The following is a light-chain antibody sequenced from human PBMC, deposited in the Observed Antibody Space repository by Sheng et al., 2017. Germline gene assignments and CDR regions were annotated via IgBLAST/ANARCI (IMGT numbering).Light chain of an antibody. CDR3: SSYTSSSTLYV. Sequence: QSVLTQPPSASGAPGQRVTISCTGSSSNIGAGYDVHWYQHLPGTAPKLLIYGNSNRPSGVPDRFSGSNSGTSASLAITGLQAEDEADYYCSSYTSSSTLYVFGTGTKVTVL. CDR1: SSNIGAGYD. J-gene: IGLJ1*01. CDR2: GNS. V-gene: IGLV1-40*01.